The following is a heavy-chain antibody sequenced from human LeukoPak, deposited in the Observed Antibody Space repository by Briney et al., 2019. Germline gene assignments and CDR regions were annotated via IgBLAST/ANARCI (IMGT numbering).Heavy chain of an antibody. J-gene: IGHJ4*02. CDR3: ASVLRYFDWLPHFDY. Sequence: SETLSLTCTVSGGSISSSGYYWGWIRQPPGKGLEWIGSIYYSGSTYYNPSLKSRVTISVDTSKNQFSLKLSSVTAADTAVYYCASVLRYFDWLPHFDYWGQGTLVTVSS. D-gene: IGHD3-9*01. CDR1: GGSISSSGYY. V-gene: IGHV4-39*01. CDR2: IYYSGST.